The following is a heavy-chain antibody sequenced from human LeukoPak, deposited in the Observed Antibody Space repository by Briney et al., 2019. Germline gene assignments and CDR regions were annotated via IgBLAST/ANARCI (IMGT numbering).Heavy chain of an antibody. CDR3: ARSRYSSSSGDY. Sequence: ASVKVSCKASGYTFTSYYMHWLRQAPGQGLEWMGLVNPSCGSTSYAHKFQGRVTLPRDIHTSTVYIELSRLRSEDTAVYYCARSRYSSSSGDYWGQGTLVTVSS. CDR1: GYTFTSYY. J-gene: IGHJ4*02. V-gene: IGHV1-46*01. D-gene: IGHD6-6*01. CDR2: VNPSCGST.